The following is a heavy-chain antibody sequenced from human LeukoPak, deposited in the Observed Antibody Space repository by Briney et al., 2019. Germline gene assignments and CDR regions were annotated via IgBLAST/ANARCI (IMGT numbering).Heavy chain of an antibody. CDR1: GGSFSGYC. D-gene: IGHD3-22*01. J-gene: IGHJ4*02. CDR3: ARGRKPYYYDSSGYYGPFFDY. V-gene: IGHV4-34*01. Sequence: TSETLSLTCAVYGGSFSGYCWSWIRQPPGKGLEWIGEINHSGSTNYNPSLKSRVTISVDTSKNQFSLKLSSVTAADTAVYYCARGRKPYYYDSSGYYGPFFDYWGQGTLVTVSS. CDR2: INHSGST.